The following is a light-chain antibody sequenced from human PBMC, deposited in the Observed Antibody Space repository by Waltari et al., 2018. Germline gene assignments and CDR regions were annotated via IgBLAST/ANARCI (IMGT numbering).Light chain of an antibody. V-gene: IGKV3-20*01. CDR2: GAS. Sequence: EIVLTQSPGTLSLSPGDTAALSCRASQSVSSNFLAWYQQKPGQAPRLPIFGASNRATGIPDRFSGSGSETDFTLTVSRLEPEDFAVYYCQQYGSSPQAFGQGTKVEI. CDR1: QSVSSNF. J-gene: IGKJ1*01. CDR3: QQYGSSPQA.